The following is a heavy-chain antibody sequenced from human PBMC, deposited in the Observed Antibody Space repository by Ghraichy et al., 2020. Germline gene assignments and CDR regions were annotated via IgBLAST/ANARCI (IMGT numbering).Heavy chain of an antibody. CDR3: ASPDPRTETPLRY. V-gene: IGHV1-69*13. D-gene: IGHD1-1*01. J-gene: IGHJ4*02. CDR2: IIPLFGTT. CDR1: GGTFSSYT. Sequence: SVKVSYKSSGGTFSSYTINWVRQAPGQGLEWMGGIIPLFGTTNYAQKFQGRVTITADESTSTVYMDLSSLRSEDTAVYYCASPDPRTETPLRYWGQGTLVTVAS.